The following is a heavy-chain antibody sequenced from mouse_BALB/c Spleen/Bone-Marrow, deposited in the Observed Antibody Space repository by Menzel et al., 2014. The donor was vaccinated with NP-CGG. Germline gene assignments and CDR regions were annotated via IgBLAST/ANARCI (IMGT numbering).Heavy chain of an antibody. CDR2: IWAGGST. J-gene: IGHJ3*01. CDR3: ARGGSSRAWFAY. CDR1: EFSLTSYG. Sequence: QVQLKESGPGLVAPSQSLSITCTVSEFSLTSYGVHWVRQPPGKGLEWLGVIWAGGSTNYNSALMSRLSISKDNSKSQVFLKMNSLQTDDTAMYYCARGGSSRAWFAYWGQGTQVTVSA. D-gene: IGHD1-1*01. V-gene: IGHV2-9*02.